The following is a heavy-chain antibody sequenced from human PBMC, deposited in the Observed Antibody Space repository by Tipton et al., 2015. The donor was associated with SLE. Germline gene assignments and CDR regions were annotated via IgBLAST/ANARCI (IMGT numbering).Heavy chain of an antibody. Sequence: SLRLSCAASGFIFSIHDMSWVRQAPGKGLEWVSIISPGGDRTYYADSVKGRFTISRDNSKNTLYLQMNSLRAEDTAIYYCAKGGWLDDWGQGTQVTVSS. CDR3: AKGGWLDD. CDR2: ISPGGDRT. V-gene: IGHV3-23*01. J-gene: IGHJ5*02. CDR1: GFIFSIHD.